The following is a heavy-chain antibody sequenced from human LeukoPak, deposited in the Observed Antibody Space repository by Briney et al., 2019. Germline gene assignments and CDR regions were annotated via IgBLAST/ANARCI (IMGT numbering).Heavy chain of an antibody. CDR1: GFTFSSYW. Sequence: GGSLRLSCVVSGFTFSSYWMHWVRQAPGKGLVWVSLINSDGTTTTYADSVKGRFTISRDNAKNTLYLQMNSLRAEDTAVYYCATSSSGWYGDWGQGTLVTVSS. CDR3: ATSSSGWYGD. J-gene: IGHJ4*02. CDR2: INSDGTTT. D-gene: IGHD6-19*01. V-gene: IGHV3-74*01.